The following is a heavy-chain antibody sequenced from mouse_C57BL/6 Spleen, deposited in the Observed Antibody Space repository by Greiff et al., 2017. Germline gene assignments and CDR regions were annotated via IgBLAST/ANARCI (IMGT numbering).Heavy chain of an antibody. CDR3: ARRRAPNWDFDY. Sequence: QVQLQQPGAELVMPGASVKLSCKASGYTFTSYWMHWVKQRPGQGLEWIGEIDPSDSYTNYNQKFKGKSTLTVDKSSSTAYMQLSSLTSEDSAVYYCARRRAPNWDFDYWGQGTTLTVSS. J-gene: IGHJ2*01. CDR1: GYTFTSYW. V-gene: IGHV1-69*01. CDR2: IDPSDSYT. D-gene: IGHD4-1*02.